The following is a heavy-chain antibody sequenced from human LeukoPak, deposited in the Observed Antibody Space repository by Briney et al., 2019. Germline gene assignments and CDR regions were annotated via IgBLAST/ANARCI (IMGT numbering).Heavy chain of an antibody. D-gene: IGHD3-22*01. CDR2: ASYDGSNR. CDR1: GFTLSNNA. J-gene: IGHJ4*02. V-gene: IGHV3-30*03. CDR3: ARARSNSGYYAALDY. Sequence: GGSLRLSCTVSGFTLSNNAIHWVRQAPGKGLEWVAVASYDGSNRYYADSVKGQFTISRDTSKNTLYLQMNGLRAEDTAMYYCARARSNSGYYAALDYWGQGTPVTVSS.